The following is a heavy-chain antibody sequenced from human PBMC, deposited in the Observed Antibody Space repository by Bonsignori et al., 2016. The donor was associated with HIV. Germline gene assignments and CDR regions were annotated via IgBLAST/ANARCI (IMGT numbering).Heavy chain of an antibody. V-gene: IGHV3-15*01. CDR2: IKSEADGGST. D-gene: IGHD2/OR15-2a*01. Sequence: VRQAPGKGLEWVGRIKSEADGGSTDYAVPEKGRFTISRDDSKTTLYLQMTSLKTEDTGVYYCTTVSVSYFKHWGQGTLVTVSS. CDR3: TTVSVSYFKH. J-gene: IGHJ1*01.